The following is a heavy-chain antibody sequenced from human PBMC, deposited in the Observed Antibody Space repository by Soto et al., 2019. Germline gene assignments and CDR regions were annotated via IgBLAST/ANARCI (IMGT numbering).Heavy chain of an antibody. CDR3: WSSTIKSGLYWYFDL. Sequence: QVQLQESGPGLVKPSGTLSLTCAVSGGSINSSDWWSWVRQPPGKGLEWIGEIYHSGTTNYNPSLKRPVTISPDKSKKQFSLELSSVTAPDAAGYYCWSSTIKSGLYWYFDLWGRGTLVTVSS. J-gene: IGHJ2*01. D-gene: IGHD6-13*01. CDR1: GGSINSSDW. V-gene: IGHV4-4*02. CDR2: IYHSGTT.